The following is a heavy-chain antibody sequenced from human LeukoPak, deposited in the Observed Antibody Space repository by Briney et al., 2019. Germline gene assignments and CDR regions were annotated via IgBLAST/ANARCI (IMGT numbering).Heavy chain of an antibody. J-gene: IGHJ6*03. Sequence: SETLSLTCTVSGGSISSYYWSWIRQPPGKGLEWIGYIYYSGSTYYNPSLKSRVTISVDTSKNQFSLKLSSVTAADTAVYYCARVTGQFYFYYYMDVWGKGTTVTVSS. D-gene: IGHD7-27*01. CDR3: ARVTGQFYFYYYMDV. CDR2: IYYSGST. V-gene: IGHV4-59*12. CDR1: GGSISSYY.